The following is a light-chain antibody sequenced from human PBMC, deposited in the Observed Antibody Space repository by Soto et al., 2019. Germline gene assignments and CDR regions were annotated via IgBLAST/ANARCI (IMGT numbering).Light chain of an antibody. CDR2: DAS. Sequence: DIQMTQSPSTLSASVGDRVSISCRASESVSNWLAWYQQKPGKAPNLLISDASDLKSGVPSRFSGSGSGTEFTLTISSLQPEDFATYYCQKYKGYSPWTFGQGTKVEVK. V-gene: IGKV1-5*01. CDR1: ESVSNW. J-gene: IGKJ1*01. CDR3: QKYKGYSPWT.